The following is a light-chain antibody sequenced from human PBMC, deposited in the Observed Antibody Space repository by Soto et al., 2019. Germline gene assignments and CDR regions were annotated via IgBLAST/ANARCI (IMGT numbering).Light chain of an antibody. CDR3: QQRSNWPLT. CDR1: QSVSRY. V-gene: IGKV3-11*01. Sequence: EIVLTQSPATLSLSPGERATLSCRASQSVSRYLAWYQQKPGQAPRLLIYDASNRATGIPARFSGSGSGTDFTLTIGSLEPEDFAVYYCQQRSNWPLTFGGGTKVDIK. J-gene: IGKJ4*01. CDR2: DAS.